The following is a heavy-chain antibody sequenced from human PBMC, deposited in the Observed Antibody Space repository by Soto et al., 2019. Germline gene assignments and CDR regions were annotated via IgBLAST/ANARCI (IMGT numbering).Heavy chain of an antibody. D-gene: IGHD2-15*01. CDR2: ISAYNGDT. CDR3: ARAFRGGGPGGY. CDR1: GYSFTTYG. J-gene: IGHJ4*02. Sequence: HVQLVQSGAEVKKPGASVKVSCKASGYSFTTYGISWVRQAPGQGLEWMGWISAYNGDTNYAQKLQGRVTMTTDTSTSTAYMDLRSLRSDDTAVYYCARAFRGGGPGGYWGQGTMVTVSS. V-gene: IGHV1-18*01.